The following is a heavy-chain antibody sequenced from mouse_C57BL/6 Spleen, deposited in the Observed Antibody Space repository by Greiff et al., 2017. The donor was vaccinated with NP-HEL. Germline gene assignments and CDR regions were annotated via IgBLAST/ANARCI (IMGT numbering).Heavy chain of an antibody. J-gene: IGHJ3*01. V-gene: IGHV1-5*01. D-gene: IGHD2-2*01. CDR1: GYTFTSYW. CDR2: IYPGNSDT. CDR3: TREGAMVTTDWFAY. Sequence: EVQLQQSGTVLARPGASVKMSCKTSGYTFTSYWMHWVKRRPGQGLEWIGAIYPGNSDTSYNQKFKGKAKLTAVTSASTAYMELSSLTNEDSAVCYCTREGAMVTTDWFAYWGQGTLVTVSA.